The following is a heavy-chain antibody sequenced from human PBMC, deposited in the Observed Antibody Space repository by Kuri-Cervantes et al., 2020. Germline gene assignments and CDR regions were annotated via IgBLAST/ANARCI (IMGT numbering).Heavy chain of an antibody. J-gene: IGHJ4*02. CDR2: IYYSGST. Sequence: SETLSLTCTVSGGSISSYYWSWIRQPPGKGLEWIGYIYYSGSTNYNPSLKRRVTISVDTSKNQFSLKLSSVTAADTAVYYCARVNLRSSVYFDYWGQGTLVTVSS. D-gene: IGHD6-19*01. CDR1: GGSISSYY. CDR3: ARVNLRSSVYFDY. V-gene: IGHV4-59*01.